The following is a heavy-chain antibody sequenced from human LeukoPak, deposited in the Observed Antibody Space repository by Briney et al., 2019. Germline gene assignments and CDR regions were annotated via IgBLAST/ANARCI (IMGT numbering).Heavy chain of an antibody. CDR2: IKEDGSEK. CDR3: ALNPDYYGSGSFDY. J-gene: IGHJ4*02. CDR1: GFTFSNAW. Sequence: PGGSLRLSCAASGFTFSNAWMSWVRQAPGKGLEWVADIKEDGSEKYYVDSVKGRFTISRDNAKNSLYLQMNSLRAEDTAVYYCALNPDYYGSGSFDYWGQGTLVTVSS. D-gene: IGHD3-10*01. V-gene: IGHV3-7*01.